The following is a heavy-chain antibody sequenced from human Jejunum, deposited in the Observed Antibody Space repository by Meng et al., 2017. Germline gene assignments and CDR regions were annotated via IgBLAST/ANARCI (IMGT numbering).Heavy chain of an antibody. CDR1: GFIFSNYG. J-gene: IGHJ4*02. CDR2: ITSGGTT. CDR3: AKDRSVRGVIDSQDS. V-gene: IGHV3-23*01. Sequence: GESLKISCAASGFIFSNYGMNWVRQVPGRGLEWVSLITSGGTTYYEGSVKGRFTISRDNLESMVYLQMNSLRAEDTGIYYCAKDRSVRGVIDSQDSWGQGTLVTVSS. D-gene: IGHD3-10*01.